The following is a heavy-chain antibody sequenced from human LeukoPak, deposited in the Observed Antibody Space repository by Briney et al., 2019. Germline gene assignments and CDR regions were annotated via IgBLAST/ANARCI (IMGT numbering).Heavy chain of an antibody. CDR2: IYYSGST. Sequence: SETLSLTCTVSRGSISGYYWSWIRQPPGKGLEWIGYIYYSGSTNYNPSLKSRVTISVDTSKNQFSLKLSSVTAADTAVYYCATQRSYYDFWSGYYQRNWFEPWGQGTLVTVSS. J-gene: IGHJ5*02. CDR3: ATQRSYYDFWSGYYQRNWFEP. V-gene: IGHV4-59*08. D-gene: IGHD3-3*01. CDR1: RGSISGYY.